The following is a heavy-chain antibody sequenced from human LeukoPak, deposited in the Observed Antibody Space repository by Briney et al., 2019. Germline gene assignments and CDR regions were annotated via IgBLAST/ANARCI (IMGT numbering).Heavy chain of an antibody. CDR3: ARHSTSGYYYDFYY. CDR1: GGSISIYY. D-gene: IGHD3-22*01. Sequence: SETLSLTCTVSGGSISIYYWSWIRQPPGKGLEWIGYIYYSGSTNYNPSLKSRVTISVDTSKNQFSLKLSSVTAADTAVYYCARHSTSGYYYDFYYWGQGTLVTVSS. CDR2: IYYSGST. V-gene: IGHV4-59*08. J-gene: IGHJ4*02.